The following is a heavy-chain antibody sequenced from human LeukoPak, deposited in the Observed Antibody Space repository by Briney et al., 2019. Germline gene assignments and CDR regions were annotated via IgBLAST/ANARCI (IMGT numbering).Heavy chain of an antibody. Sequence: PGGSLRLSCAASGFTFSSYAMSWVRQAPGKGLEWVSAISGSGGNTYYADSVKGRFTISRDNSKNTLYLQMNSLRAEDTAVYYCAKDPFANFSTGWHYFDCWGQGTLVAVSS. V-gene: IGHV3-23*01. CDR2: ISGSGGNT. CDR1: GFTFSSYA. D-gene: IGHD6-25*01. CDR3: AKDPFANFSTGWHYFDC. J-gene: IGHJ4*02.